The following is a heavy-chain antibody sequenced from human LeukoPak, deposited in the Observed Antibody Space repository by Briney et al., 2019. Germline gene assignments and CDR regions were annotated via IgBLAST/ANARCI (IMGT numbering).Heavy chain of an antibody. CDR2: ISGSGSRT. V-gene: IGHV3-23*01. J-gene: IGHJ4*02. CDR1: GFTFSSYA. CDR3: AKLPTYHYDSSGYYYFHY. D-gene: IGHD3-22*01. Sequence: GGSLRLSCGASGFTFSSYAMSWVRQAPGKGLEWVSAISGSGSRTYYADSVKGRFTISRDNSRNTMYLQMNSLRAEDTAVYYCAKLPTYHYDSSGYYYFHYWGQGTLVTVSS.